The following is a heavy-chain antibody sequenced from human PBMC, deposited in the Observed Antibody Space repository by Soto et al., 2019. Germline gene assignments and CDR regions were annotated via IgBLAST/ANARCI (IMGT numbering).Heavy chain of an antibody. Sequence: PGESLKISCKGSGFTFTSYWIAWVRQMPGKGLEWMGIIYPGDSDSSYSPSFQGQVTISADKSINTAYLHWSSLKASDTAIYYCAKHEGDCSTTTSSKFDYWGQETLVTVSS. D-gene: IGHD2-2*01. CDR3: AKHEGDCSTTTSSKFDY. CDR1: GFTFTSYW. V-gene: IGHV5-51*01. J-gene: IGHJ4*02. CDR2: IYPGDSDS.